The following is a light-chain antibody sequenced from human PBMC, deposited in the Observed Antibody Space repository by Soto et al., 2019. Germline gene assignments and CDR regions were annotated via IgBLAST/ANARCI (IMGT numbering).Light chain of an antibody. J-gene: IGKJ1*01. V-gene: IGKV3-11*01. CDR1: QSVSSY. CDR2: DAS. Sequence: EIVLTQSQATLSLSPGERATLSCRASQSVSSYLAWYQQKPGQAPRLLIYDASNRATGIPARFSGSGSGTDFTLTISSLEPEDFAVYYCQQRSNWPVTFGQGTKVDIK. CDR3: QQRSNWPVT.